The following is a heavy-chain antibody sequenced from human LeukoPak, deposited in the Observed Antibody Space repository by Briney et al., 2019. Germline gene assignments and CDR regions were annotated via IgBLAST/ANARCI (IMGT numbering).Heavy chain of an antibody. CDR2: IYYSGST. D-gene: IGHD3-10*01. Sequence: SETLSLTCTVSGGSISSYYWSWIRQPPGKGLERIGYIYYSGSTNYNPSLKSRVTISVDTSKNQFSLKLSSVTAADTAVYYCARHGTGTYYYGSGSYPYYFDYWGQGTLVTVSS. CDR1: GGSISSYY. V-gene: IGHV4-59*08. CDR3: ARHGTGTYYYGSGSYPYYFDY. J-gene: IGHJ4*02.